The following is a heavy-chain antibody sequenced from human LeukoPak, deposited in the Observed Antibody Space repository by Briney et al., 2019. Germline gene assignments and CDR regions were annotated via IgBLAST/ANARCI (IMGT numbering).Heavy chain of an antibody. Sequence: PGGSLRVSCAASGFTFSNHAMNWVRQAPGKGLEWVGRIKSKSDGGTTDYAAPVKGRFTISRDDSKNTVYLQLNSLKIEDTAVYYCTLVRLAVWGQGTTVTVSS. CDR2: IKSKSDGGTT. CDR1: GFTFSNHA. J-gene: IGHJ6*02. V-gene: IGHV3-15*01. CDR3: TLVRLAV.